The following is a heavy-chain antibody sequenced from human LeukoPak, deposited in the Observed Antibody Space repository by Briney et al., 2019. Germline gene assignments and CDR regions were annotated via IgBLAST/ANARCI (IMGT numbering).Heavy chain of an antibody. J-gene: IGHJ5*02. CDR3: ARSSYYDSTGYYH. D-gene: IGHD3-22*01. CDR2: IYYGGAT. V-gene: IGHV4-59*08. CDR1: GGSMRSFY. Sequence: SETLSLTCNVSGGSMRSFYWSWIRQSPEKGLEWLGYIYYGGATNYNPSLASRVTISVDTSQNQFSLNLTSVTAADTAVYYCARSSYYDSTGYYHWGQGALVTVSS.